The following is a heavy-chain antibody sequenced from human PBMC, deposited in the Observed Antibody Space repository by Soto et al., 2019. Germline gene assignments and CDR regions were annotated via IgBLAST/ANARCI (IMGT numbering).Heavy chain of an antibody. Sequence: ASVKVSCKASGYTFTSYSMHWVRQAPGQRLEWMGWINAGNGNTKYSQKFQGRVTITRDTSASTAYMELSSLRSEDTAVYYCASSHRDPYYYYGMDVWGQGTTVTVSS. CDR2: INAGNGNT. V-gene: IGHV1-3*01. CDR1: GYTFTSYS. CDR3: ASSHRDPYYYYGMDV. J-gene: IGHJ6*02.